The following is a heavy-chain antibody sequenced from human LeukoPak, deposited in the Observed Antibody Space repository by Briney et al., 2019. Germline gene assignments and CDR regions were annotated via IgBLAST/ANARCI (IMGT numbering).Heavy chain of an antibody. CDR2: IYHSGST. J-gene: IGHJ4*02. D-gene: IGHD3-10*01. CDR3: ARDVKRGRIDY. Sequence: SETLSLTCAVSGYSISSGYYWGWIRQPPGKGLEWIGRIYHSGSTYYNPYLKSRVTISVDTSKNQFSLKLSSVTAADTAVYYCARDVKRGRIDYWGQGTLVTVSS. CDR1: GYSISSGYY. V-gene: IGHV4-38-2*02.